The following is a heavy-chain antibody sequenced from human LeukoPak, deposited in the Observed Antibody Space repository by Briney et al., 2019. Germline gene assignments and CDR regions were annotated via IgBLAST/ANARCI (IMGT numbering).Heavy chain of an antibody. D-gene: IGHD5-18*01. CDR2: IHSTGSS. J-gene: IGHJ4*02. V-gene: IGHV4-59*01. CDR3: ARDKRQSYGRYFDP. CDR1: GYSLSTYH. Sequence: SETLSLTCTVSGYSLSTYHWHWVRKPPGKGLEWIGYIHSTGSSNYNPSIMNGVNIFVDLTKNHLVAILRSVPAADTAVCYCARDKRQSYGRYFDPWGQGMLVTVSS.